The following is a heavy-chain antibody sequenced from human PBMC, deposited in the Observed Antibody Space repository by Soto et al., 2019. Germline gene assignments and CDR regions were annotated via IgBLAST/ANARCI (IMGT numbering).Heavy chain of an antibody. CDR2: IYHSGST. Sequence: SETLSLTCAVSGGSISSGGYSWSWIRQPPGKGLEWIGYIYHSGSTYYNPSLKSRVTISVDRSKNQFSLKLSSVTAAVTAVYYCARGWGSGSYYFDYWGQGTLVTVSS. CDR1: GGSISSGGYS. CDR3: ARGWGSGSYYFDY. J-gene: IGHJ4*02. V-gene: IGHV4-30-2*01. D-gene: IGHD1-26*01.